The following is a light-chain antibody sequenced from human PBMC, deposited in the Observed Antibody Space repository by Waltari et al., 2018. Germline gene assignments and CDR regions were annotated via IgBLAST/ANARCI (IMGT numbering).Light chain of an antibody. Sequence: EIMLKQSPGTLSLSPAERATLSCKASQSIRTYLAWYQQKPGQAPRLLIYHASSRATGIPDRFSGSGSGTDFSLTISRLEPEDFAVYYCQNYVRLPATFGQGTKVEIK. J-gene: IGKJ1*01. CDR1: QSIRTY. CDR2: HAS. V-gene: IGKV3-20*01. CDR3: QNYVRLPAT.